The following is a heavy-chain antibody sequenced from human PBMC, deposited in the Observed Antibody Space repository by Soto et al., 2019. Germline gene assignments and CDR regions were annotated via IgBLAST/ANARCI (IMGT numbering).Heavy chain of an antibody. CDR1: GFTFTRYS. V-gene: IGHV3-21*01. CDR3: ARESEDLTSNFDY. CDR2: ISSTTNYI. J-gene: IGHJ4*02. Sequence: GGSLRLSCAASGFTFTRYSMNWVRQAPGKGLEWVSSISSTTNYIYYADSMKGRFTVSRDNAKNSVYLEMSSLSAEDTAVYYCARESEDLTSNFDYWGQGTLVTVSS.